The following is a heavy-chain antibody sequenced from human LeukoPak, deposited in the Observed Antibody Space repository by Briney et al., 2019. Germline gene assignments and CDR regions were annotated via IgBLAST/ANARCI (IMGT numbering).Heavy chain of an antibody. CDR1: GINFGNAW. Sequence: PGGSLRLSCAASGINFGNAWMTWVRQAPGKGLEWIGRIKSKSYGGAIEYAASVKGRFSISRDDSTNTLNLQMNSLKIEDTGVHYCTTDGSPYSGAASFDYWGLGTLVTVSS. D-gene: IGHD2-15*01. CDR3: TTDGSPYSGAASFDY. V-gene: IGHV3-15*01. J-gene: IGHJ4*02. CDR2: IKSKSYGGAI.